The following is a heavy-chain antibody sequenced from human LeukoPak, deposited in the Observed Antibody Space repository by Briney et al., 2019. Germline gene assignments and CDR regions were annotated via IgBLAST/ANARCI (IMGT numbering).Heavy chain of an antibody. CDR3: ARDIVVVPAVEAEDC. Sequence: GASVKVSCKASGYIFTDYYLHWVRQAPGQGLEWMGWINPNSGLTNYAKRFQDRVTMTADTSVSTAYVQLTRLTSDDSAVYYCARDIVVVPAVEAEDCWGQGTLVTVTS. J-gene: IGHJ4*02. D-gene: IGHD2-21*01. CDR1: GYIFTDYY. V-gene: IGHV1-2*02. CDR2: INPNSGLT.